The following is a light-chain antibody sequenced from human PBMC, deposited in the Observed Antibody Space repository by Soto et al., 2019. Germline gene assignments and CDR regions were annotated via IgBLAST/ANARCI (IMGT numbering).Light chain of an antibody. CDR1: SGHSNYA. Sequence: QLVLTQSPSASASLGASVKLTCTLSSGHSNYAIAWHQQQPEKGPRYLMKLNSDGSHRKGDGIPDRFSGSRSGAERYLTISSLQSEDEADYYCQTWGTGIHVVFDAGTKLTVL. J-gene: IGLJ2*01. CDR2: LNSDGSH. V-gene: IGLV4-69*01. CDR3: QTWGTGIHVV.